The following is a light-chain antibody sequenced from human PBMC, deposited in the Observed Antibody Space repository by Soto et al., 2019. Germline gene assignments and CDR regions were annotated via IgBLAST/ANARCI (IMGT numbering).Light chain of an antibody. J-gene: IGKJ2*01. V-gene: IGKV1-39*01. Sequence: DIQMTQFPSSLSASVGDRVTITCRASQGVSAYLLWYQQRQGRAPRLLIYSASSLVSGVPSRFSGSGSGTNFTLTIDSLQPDDFATYYCQQTYITPYTFGQGTKLEIK. CDR3: QQTYITPYT. CDR2: SAS. CDR1: QGVSAY.